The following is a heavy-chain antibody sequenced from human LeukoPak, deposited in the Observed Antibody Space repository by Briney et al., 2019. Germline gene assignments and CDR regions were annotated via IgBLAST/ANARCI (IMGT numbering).Heavy chain of an antibody. CDR2: IWYEGSNK. J-gene: IGHJ4*02. V-gene: IGHV3-33*01. D-gene: IGHD3-22*01. CDR1: GFTFSDYG. CDR3: VRELHRVVQYHFDY. Sequence: PGGSLRLSCAASGFTFSDYGMHWVRQPPGKGLEWVAVIWYEGSNKYYADSGKGRFTISRDNSSNMLYLQMNSPRADAADVYYCVRELHRVVQYHFDYWGPGTLVTVSS.